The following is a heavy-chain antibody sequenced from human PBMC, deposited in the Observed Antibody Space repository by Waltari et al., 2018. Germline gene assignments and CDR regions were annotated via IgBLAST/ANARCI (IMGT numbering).Heavy chain of an antibody. V-gene: IGHV3-11*06. D-gene: IGHD3-16*01. J-gene: IGHJ2*01. CDR3: ARDKGDAFWYFDL. CDR1: DFSISDYY. CDR2: NSIRSSYT. Sequence: QLVESGGGLVKPGGSLTLTCEASDFSISDYYMSWIRQAPGGGLEWLSYNSIRSSYTNDTDSVKGRFTNSRNNAKNLVYREMNNLRPEDTAVYFCARDKGDAFWYFDLWGRGTLVSVSS.